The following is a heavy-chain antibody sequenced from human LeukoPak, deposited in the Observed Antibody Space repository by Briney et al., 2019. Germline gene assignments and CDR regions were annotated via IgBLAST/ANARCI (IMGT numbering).Heavy chain of an antibody. CDR2: INPNSGGT. CDR1: GYSFADYY. J-gene: IGHJ5*02. D-gene: IGHD3-22*01. Sequence: ASVKVSCKGSGYSFADYYIHWVRQAPGQGLEWMGWINPNSGGTNYAQKFQGRVTMTSDTSISTAYMELSSLRSDDTAVYYCARVPCLTTTRDPRNWFDPWGQGTLVTVSS. CDR3: ARVPCLTTTRDPRNWFDP. V-gene: IGHV1-2*02.